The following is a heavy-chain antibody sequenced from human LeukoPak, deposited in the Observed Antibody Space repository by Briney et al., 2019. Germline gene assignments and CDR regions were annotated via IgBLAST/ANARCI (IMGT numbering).Heavy chain of an antibody. D-gene: IGHD5/OR15-5a*01. V-gene: IGHV4-59*08. CDR3: ARHFYDFNKAFDV. CDR2: IYYRGNT. CDR1: GGSINNYY. Sequence: SETLSLTCTVSGGSINNYYWSWIRQPPGKGLEWIGYIYYRGNTNYNPSLKSRVTISVDTSKNQFSLKLSPVTAADTAVYYCARHFYDFNKAFDVWGQGTMVTVSS. J-gene: IGHJ3*01.